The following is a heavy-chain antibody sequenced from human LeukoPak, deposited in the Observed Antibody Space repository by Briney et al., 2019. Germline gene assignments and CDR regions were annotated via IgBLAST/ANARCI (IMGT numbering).Heavy chain of an antibody. D-gene: IGHD3-22*01. J-gene: IGHJ4*02. V-gene: IGHV1-69*06. CDR1: GGTFSSYA. Sequence: SVKVSCKASGGTFSSYAISLVRQAPGQGLEWMGGIIPIFGTANYAQKFQGRVTITADKSTSTAHMELSRLRSDDTAVYYCARNPLDYYDSSGYYNHWGQGTLVTVSS. CDR2: IIPIFGTA. CDR3: ARNPLDYYDSSGYYNH.